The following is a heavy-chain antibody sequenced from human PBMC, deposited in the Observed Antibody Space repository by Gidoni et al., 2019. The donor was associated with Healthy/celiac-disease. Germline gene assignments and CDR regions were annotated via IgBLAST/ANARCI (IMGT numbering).Heavy chain of an antibody. V-gene: IGHV3-30-3*01. Sequence: QVQLVESGGGVVQPGRSLRLSCAASGFTFSSYAMHWVRQAPGKGLEWVAVISYDGSNKYYADSVKGRFTISRDNSKNTLYLQMNSLRAEDTAVYYCARDEGSSSELVTAGGDYWGQGTLVTVSS. D-gene: IGHD6-6*01. J-gene: IGHJ4*02. CDR2: ISYDGSNK. CDR1: GFTFSSYA. CDR3: ARDEGSSSELVTAGGDY.